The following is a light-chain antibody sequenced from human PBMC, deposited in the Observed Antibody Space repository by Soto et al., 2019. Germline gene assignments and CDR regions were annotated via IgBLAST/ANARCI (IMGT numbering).Light chain of an antibody. J-gene: IGKJ1*01. CDR2: GAS. CDR1: QSVSGAY. V-gene: IGKV3-20*01. CDR3: QQYHNSPPT. Sequence: IVLTQSPGTLSLSPGERSTLSFMSSQSVSGAYLAWYQQKPGQAPRLLIYGASSRATGIPDRFSGSGSGTDFTLTISRLEPEDFAVYYCQQYHNSPPTFGQGTKV.